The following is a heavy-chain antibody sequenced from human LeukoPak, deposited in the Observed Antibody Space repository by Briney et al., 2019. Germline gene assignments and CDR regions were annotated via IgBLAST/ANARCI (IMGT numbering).Heavy chain of an antibody. J-gene: IGHJ4*02. CDR2: INPNSGGT. V-gene: IGHV1-2*02. CDR1: GYTFTGYY. D-gene: IGHD2-15*01. Sequence: ASVKVSCKASGYTFTGYYVHWVRQAPGQGLEWIGCINPNSGGTNYAQKFQGRVTMTRDTSISTAYMELSSLRSEDTAVYYCARGFCSGGSCYSYDYWGQGTLVTVSS. CDR3: ARGFCSGGSCYSYDY.